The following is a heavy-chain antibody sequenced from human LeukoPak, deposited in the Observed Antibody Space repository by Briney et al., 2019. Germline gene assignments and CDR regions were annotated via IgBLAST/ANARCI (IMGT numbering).Heavy chain of an antibody. V-gene: IGHV3-30-3*01. D-gene: IGHD6-13*01. CDR3: ASLIAAAGT. CDR1: GFTFSSYA. J-gene: IGHJ5*02. Sequence: GGSLRLSSAASGFTFSSYAMHWVRQAPGKGLEWVAVISYDGSNKYYADSVKGRFTISRDNSKNTLYLQMNSLRAEDTAVYYCASLIAAAGTWGQGTLVTVSS. CDR2: ISYDGSNK.